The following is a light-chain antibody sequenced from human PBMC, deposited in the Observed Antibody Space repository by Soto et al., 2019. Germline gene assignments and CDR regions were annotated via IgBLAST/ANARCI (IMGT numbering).Light chain of an antibody. Sequence: DLQMTQSPSTLSASVGDRVTITCRASQSVSLWLAWYQQKPGKAPKLLIYDASSLETGVPSRFSGSGSGAEFTLTINSLQPDDFATYYCQQYNSYSWTFGQGTKVEIK. CDR1: QSVSLW. CDR3: QQYNSYSWT. V-gene: IGKV1-5*01. J-gene: IGKJ1*01. CDR2: DAS.